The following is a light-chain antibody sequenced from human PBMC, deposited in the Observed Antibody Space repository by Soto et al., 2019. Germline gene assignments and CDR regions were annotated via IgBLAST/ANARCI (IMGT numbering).Light chain of an antibody. J-gene: IGKJ3*01. CDR1: QSVSSSY. Sequence: EIVLTQSPGTLSLSPGERATLSCRASQSVSSSYLAWYQQKPGQAPRLLIYGASSRATGIPDRFSGSGSGTDFTLTISRLETADFAVYYCQQYGSSPRFTFGPGTKVDI. V-gene: IGKV3-20*01. CDR3: QQYGSSPRFT. CDR2: GAS.